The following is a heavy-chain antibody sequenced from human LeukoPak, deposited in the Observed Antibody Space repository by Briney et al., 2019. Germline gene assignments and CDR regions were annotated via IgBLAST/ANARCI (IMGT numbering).Heavy chain of an antibody. CDR3: TRDYYGSGSYYKAHRS. CDR1: GFTFGDYA. D-gene: IGHD3-10*01. J-gene: IGHJ4*02. CDR2: IRSKTYGETT. Sequence: RAGGSLRLSCTGLGFTFGDYAMSWVRQAPGKGLEWVSFIRSKTYGETTEYAASVKGRFTISRDDSKSIAFLQMSSLKTEDTAVYYCTRDYYGSGSYYKAHRSWGQGTLVTVSS. V-gene: IGHV3-49*04.